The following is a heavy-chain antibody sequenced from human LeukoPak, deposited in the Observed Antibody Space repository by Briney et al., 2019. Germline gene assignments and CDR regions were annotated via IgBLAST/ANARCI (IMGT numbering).Heavy chain of an antibody. V-gene: IGHV4-34*01. CDR2: INHSGST. J-gene: IGHJ4*02. CDR1: GDSKISDGFY. D-gene: IGHD3-22*01. Sequence: SQTLSLTCTVSGDSKISDGFYWNWIRQPPGKGLEWIGEINHSGSTNYNPSLKSRVTISVDTSKNQFSLKLSSVTAADTAVYYCARFALRRWDSSGYFLDYWGQGTLVTVSS. CDR3: ARFALRRWDSSGYFLDY.